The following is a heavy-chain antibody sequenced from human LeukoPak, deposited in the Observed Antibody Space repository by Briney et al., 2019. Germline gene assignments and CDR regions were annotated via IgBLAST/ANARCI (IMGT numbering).Heavy chain of an antibody. J-gene: IGHJ4*02. D-gene: IGHD3-22*01. V-gene: IGHV1-2*02. CDR3: ARGHISDPSFDY. Sequence: ASVQVSCKASGYTFTDYYMYWMRQAPGQGLEWMGWTNPNSGGIDPAQKFQGRVTMTRDTSISTVYMELSRLRSDDTAVYYCARGHISDPSFDYWGQGTLVTVSS. CDR1: GYTFTDYY. CDR2: TNPNSGGI.